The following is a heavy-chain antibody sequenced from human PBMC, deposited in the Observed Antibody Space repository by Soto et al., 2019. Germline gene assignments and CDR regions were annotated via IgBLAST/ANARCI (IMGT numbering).Heavy chain of an antibody. CDR2: ISSSSSTI. D-gene: IGHD2-2*01. V-gene: IGHV3-48*01. Sequence: GGSLRLSCAASGFTFRSDSINWVRQAPGKGLEWVSYISSSSSTIYYADSVKGRFTISRDNAKNSLYLQMNSLRAEDTAVYYCAREYCSSTSCLNWFDPWGQGTLVTVSS. CDR1: GFTFRSDS. J-gene: IGHJ5*02. CDR3: AREYCSSTSCLNWFDP.